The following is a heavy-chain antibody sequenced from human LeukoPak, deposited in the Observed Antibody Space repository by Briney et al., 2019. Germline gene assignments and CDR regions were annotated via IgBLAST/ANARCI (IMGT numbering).Heavy chain of an antibody. D-gene: IGHD2-2*01. J-gene: IGHJ4*02. V-gene: IGHV5-51*01. CDR2: IYPGDSDT. Sequence: GESLKISCKGSGYRFTSYWIGWVRQMPGKGLEWMGIIYPGDSDTRYSPSFQGQVTISADKSISTAYLQWSSLKASDTAMYYCARHKICSSTSCFKRELDYWGQGTLVTVSS. CDR3: ARHKICSSTSCFKRELDY. CDR1: GYRFTSYW.